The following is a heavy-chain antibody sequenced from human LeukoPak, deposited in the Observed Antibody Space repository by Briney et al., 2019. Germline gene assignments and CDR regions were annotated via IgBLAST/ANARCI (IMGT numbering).Heavy chain of an antibody. V-gene: IGHV4-34*01. CDR1: GFTVSSNY. CDR2: INHSGST. D-gene: IGHD4-11*01. J-gene: IGHJ5*02. CDR3: ARGEYGNQRSNNWFDP. Sequence: GSLRLSCAASGFTVSSNYMSWVRQPPGKGLEWIGEINHSGSTNYNPSLKSRVTISIDTSKNQFSLKLRSVTAADTAVYYCARGEYGNQRSNNWFDPWGQGTLVTVSS.